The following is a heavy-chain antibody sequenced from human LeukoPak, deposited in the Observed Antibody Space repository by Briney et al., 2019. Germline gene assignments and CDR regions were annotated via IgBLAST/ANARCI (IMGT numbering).Heavy chain of an antibody. Sequence: GGSLRLSCAASGFTFSSYWMHWVRQAPGKGLVWVSRINSDGSSTSYADSVKGRFTISRDNAKNTLYLQMNSLRAEDTAVYYCARDHCSSTSCYTPAFDPWGQGTLVTVSS. V-gene: IGHV3-74*01. CDR2: INSDGSST. CDR3: ARDHCSSTSCYTPAFDP. J-gene: IGHJ5*02. D-gene: IGHD2-2*02. CDR1: GFTFSSYW.